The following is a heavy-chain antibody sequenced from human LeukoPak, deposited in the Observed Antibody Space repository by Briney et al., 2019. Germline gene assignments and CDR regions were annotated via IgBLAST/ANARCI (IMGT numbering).Heavy chain of an antibody. CDR3: AKDMNGYGYFQTYYGMDV. Sequence: GGSLRLSCAASGSTFDDYAMHWVRQAPGKGLEWVSGISWNSGSIGYADSVKGRFTISRDNAKNSLYLQMNSLRAEDTALYYCAKDMNGYGYFQTYYGMDVWGQGTTVTVSS. V-gene: IGHV3-9*01. J-gene: IGHJ6*02. CDR2: ISWNSGSI. D-gene: IGHD5-18*01. CDR1: GSTFDDYA.